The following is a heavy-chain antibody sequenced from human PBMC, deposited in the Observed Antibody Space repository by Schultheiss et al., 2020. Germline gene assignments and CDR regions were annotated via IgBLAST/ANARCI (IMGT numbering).Heavy chain of an antibody. CDR1: GGSISSYY. V-gene: IGHV4-4*07. J-gene: IGHJ6*02. CDR2: IYTSGHT. CDR3: AREDNWNYAGLYYYYGMDV. Sequence: SETMSLTCTVSGGSISSYYWSWIRQPAGKGLEWIGRIYTSGHTNYNPSLESRVTISLDTSKNQFSLKLSSVTAADTAVYYCAREDNWNYAGLYYYYGMDVWGQGTTVT. D-gene: IGHD1-7*01.